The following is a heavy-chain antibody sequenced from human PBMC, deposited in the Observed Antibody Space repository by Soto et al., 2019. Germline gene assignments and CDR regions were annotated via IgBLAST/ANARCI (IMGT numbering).Heavy chain of an antibody. J-gene: IGHJ4*02. D-gene: IGHD3-3*01. CDR1: GFTFSSYG. V-gene: IGHV3-33*01. CDR2: IWYDGSNK. CDR3: ARDASDFWSGYYTLDY. Sequence: PGGSLRLSCAASGFTFSSYGMHWVRQAPGKGLEWVAVIWYDGSNKYYADSVKGRFTISRDNSKNTLYLQMNSLRAEDTTVYYCARDASDFWSGYYTLDYWGQGTLVTVSS.